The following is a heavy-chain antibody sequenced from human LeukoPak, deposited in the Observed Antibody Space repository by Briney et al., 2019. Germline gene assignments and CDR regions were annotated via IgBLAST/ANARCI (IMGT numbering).Heavy chain of an antibody. CDR1: GYTFTSYG. D-gene: IGHD2-15*01. V-gene: IGHV1-18*01. CDR3: ARRYCSGGSCRIFDY. J-gene: IGHJ4*02. Sequence: ASVKVSCKASGYTFTSYGISWVRQAPGQGLEWMVWISAYNGNTNYAQKLQGRATMTTDTSTSTAYMELRSLRSDDTAVYYCARRYCSGGSCRIFDYWGQGTLVTVSS. CDR2: ISAYNGNT.